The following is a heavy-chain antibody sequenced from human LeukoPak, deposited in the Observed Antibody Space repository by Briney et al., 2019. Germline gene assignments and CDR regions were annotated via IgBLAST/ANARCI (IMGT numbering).Heavy chain of an antibody. Sequence: SETLSLTCTVSGGSISSSSYYWGWIRQPPGKGLEWIGSIYYSGSTYYNPSLKSRVTISVDTSKNQFSLKLSSVTAADTAVYYCARDEGIVGATGNFDYWGQGTLVTVSS. CDR1: GGSISSSSYY. V-gene: IGHV4-39*07. CDR3: ARDEGIVGATGNFDY. J-gene: IGHJ4*02. CDR2: IYYSGST. D-gene: IGHD1-26*01.